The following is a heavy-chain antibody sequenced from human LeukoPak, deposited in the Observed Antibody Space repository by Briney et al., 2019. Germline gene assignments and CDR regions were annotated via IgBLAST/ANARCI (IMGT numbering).Heavy chain of an antibody. Sequence: GRSLRLSCAASGFTFSSYGMHWVRQAPGKGLEWVAVIRYDGSNKYYADSVKGRFTISRDNSKNTLYLQMNSLRAEDTAVYYCARDRYYGSGSLGWFDPWGQGTLVTVSS. V-gene: IGHV3-33*01. D-gene: IGHD3-10*01. CDR1: GFTFSSYG. CDR2: IRYDGSNK. CDR3: ARDRYYGSGSLGWFDP. J-gene: IGHJ5*02.